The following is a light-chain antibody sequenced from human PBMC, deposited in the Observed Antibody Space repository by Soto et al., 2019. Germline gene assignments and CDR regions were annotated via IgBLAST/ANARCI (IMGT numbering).Light chain of an antibody. CDR1: SSDVGGYDY. V-gene: IGLV2-14*03. CDR2: DDS. CDR3: SSYTSSRTLVV. Sequence: QSVLTQPASVSGSPGQSITISCTGTSSDVGGYDYVSWYQQQPGKAPKVMIHDDSNRPSGASKRFSGSKSGNTASLTISGLQAEDEADYYCSSYTSSRTLVVFGGGTKLTVL. J-gene: IGLJ2*01.